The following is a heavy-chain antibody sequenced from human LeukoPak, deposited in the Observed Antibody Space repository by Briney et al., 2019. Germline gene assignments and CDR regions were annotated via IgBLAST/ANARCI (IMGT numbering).Heavy chain of an antibody. CDR1: GFTFDDYA. J-gene: IGHJ1*01. V-gene: IGHV3-43*02. CDR2: ISGDGGST. D-gene: IGHD3-22*01. CDR3: AKDSEYYYDSSGYYGD. Sequence: GGSLRPSCAASGFTFDDYAMHWVRQAPGKGLEWVSLISGDGGSTYYADSVKGRFTISRDNSKNSLYLQMNSLRTEDTALYYCAKDSEYYYDSSGYYGDWGQGPWSPSPQ.